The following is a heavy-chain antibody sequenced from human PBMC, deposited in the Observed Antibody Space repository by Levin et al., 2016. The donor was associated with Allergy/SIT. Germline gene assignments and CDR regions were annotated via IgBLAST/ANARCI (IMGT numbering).Heavy chain of an antibody. D-gene: IGHD3-9*01. J-gene: IGHJ3*02. CDR2: ISSSSSYI. V-gene: IGHV3-21*01. Sequence: WIRQPPGKGLEWVSSISSSSSYIYYADSVKGRFTISRDNAKNSLYLQMNSLRAEDTAVYYCARDLKLIDWLLGDAFDIWGQGTMVTVSS. CDR3: ARDLKLIDWLLGDAFDI.